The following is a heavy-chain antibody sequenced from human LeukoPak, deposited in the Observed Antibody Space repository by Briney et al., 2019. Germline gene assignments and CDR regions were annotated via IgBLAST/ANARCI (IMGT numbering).Heavy chain of an antibody. CDR2: IIPIFGTA. CDR1: GGTFSSYA. Sequence: SVKVSCKASGGTFSSYAISWVRQAPGQGLEWMGGIIPIFGTANYAQKFQGRVTITADESTSTAYMELSSLRSEDTAVYYCARDGGGYCSNTSCYRGGHWFDPWSQGTLVTVSS. J-gene: IGHJ5*02. V-gene: IGHV1-69*01. CDR3: ARDGGGYCSNTSCYRGGHWFDP. D-gene: IGHD2-2*02.